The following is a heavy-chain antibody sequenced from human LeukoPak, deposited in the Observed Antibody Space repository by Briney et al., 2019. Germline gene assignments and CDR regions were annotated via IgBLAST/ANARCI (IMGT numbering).Heavy chain of an antibody. D-gene: IGHD2-15*01. V-gene: IGHV4-39*07. Sequence: SETLSLTCTVSGGSISSSSYYWGWIRQPPGKGLEWIGSIYYSGSTYYNPSLKSRVTISVDTSKNQFSLKLSSVTAADTAVYYCARRAKKPGYCSGGSCYSERYFDLWGRGTLVTVSS. CDR3: ARRAKKPGYCSGGSCYSERYFDL. CDR2: IYYSGST. J-gene: IGHJ2*01. CDR1: GGSISSSSYY.